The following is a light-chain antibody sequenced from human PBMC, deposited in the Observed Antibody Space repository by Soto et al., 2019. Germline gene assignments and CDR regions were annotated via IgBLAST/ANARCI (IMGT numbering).Light chain of an antibody. Sequence: ETVMTQSPATLSVSPGERATLSCRASPSVSSNLAWYQQKPGQAPRLLIYGASARATGIPDRFSGSGSGTDFTLTISRLEPEDFAVYYCQPYGSSPSWTFGQWTNVDIK. CDR3: QPYGSSPSWT. V-gene: IGKV3-20*01. J-gene: IGKJ1*01. CDR2: GAS. CDR1: PSVSSN.